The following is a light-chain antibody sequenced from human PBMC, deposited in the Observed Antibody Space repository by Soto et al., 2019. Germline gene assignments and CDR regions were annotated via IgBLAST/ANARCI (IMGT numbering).Light chain of an antibody. V-gene: IGLV1-40*01. J-gene: IGLJ3*02. Sequence: QSVLTQPPSVSGAPGQRVTISCTGSSSNIGATYHVHWYQQLPGTAPKLLIYGNSNRPSGVPDRFSGSKSGTSASLAITGLQAEDEADYYCQSYDGSLSGSVFGGGTKVTVL. CDR3: QSYDGSLSGSV. CDR2: GNS. CDR1: SSNIGATYH.